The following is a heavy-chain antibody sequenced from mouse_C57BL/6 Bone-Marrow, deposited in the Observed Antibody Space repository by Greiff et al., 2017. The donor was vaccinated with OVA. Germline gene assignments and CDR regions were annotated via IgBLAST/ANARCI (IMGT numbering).Heavy chain of an antibody. CDR1: GFNIKNTY. D-gene: IGHD1-1*01. Sequence: VHVKQSVAELVRPGASVKLSCTASGFNIKNTYMHWVKQRPEQGLEWIGRIDPANGNTKYAPKFQGKATITADTSSNTAYLQLSSLTSEDTAIYYCAVYYYGSSLWYAMDYWGQGTSVTVSS. V-gene: IGHV14-3*01. J-gene: IGHJ4*01. CDR2: IDPANGNT. CDR3: AVYYYGSSLWYAMDY.